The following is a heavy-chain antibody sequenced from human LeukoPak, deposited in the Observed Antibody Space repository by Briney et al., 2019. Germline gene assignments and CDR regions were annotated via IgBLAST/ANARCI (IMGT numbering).Heavy chain of an antibody. J-gene: IGHJ4*02. CDR3: ARDHYNRPDY. CDR2: IYHSWIT. D-gene: IGHD5-24*01. Sequence: KPSETLSLTCTVSGGSINSYYWSWIRQPPGKGLEWIGYIYHSWITNYNPSLKSRVTISVDTSKNQFSLKLSSVTAADTAVYYCARDHYNRPDYWGQGTLVTVSS. CDR1: GGSINSYY. V-gene: IGHV4-59*01.